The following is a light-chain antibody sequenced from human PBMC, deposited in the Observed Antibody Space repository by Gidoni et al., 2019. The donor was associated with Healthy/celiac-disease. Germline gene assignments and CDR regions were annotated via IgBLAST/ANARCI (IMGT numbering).Light chain of an antibody. Sequence: DIQMTQSPSSLSASVGDRVTITCQASQDMSNYLNWYQQKPGKAPKLLIYDASNLETGVPSRFSGSGSGTDFTCTISSLQPEDIATYYCQQYDNLPRTFGQGTKVEIK. CDR2: DAS. CDR3: QQYDNLPRT. V-gene: IGKV1-33*01. CDR1: QDMSNY. J-gene: IGKJ1*01.